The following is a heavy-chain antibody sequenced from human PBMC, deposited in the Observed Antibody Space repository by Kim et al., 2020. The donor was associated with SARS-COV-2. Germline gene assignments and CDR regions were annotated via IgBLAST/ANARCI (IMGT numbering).Heavy chain of an antibody. J-gene: IGHJ5*02. CDR1: GFTFSSFA. CDR2: ISGSGSSP. D-gene: IGHD2-15*01. V-gene: IGHV3-23*01. CDR3: AKDLSLLPNCFDP. Sequence: GGSLRLSCATSGFTFSSFAMNWVRQAPGKGLEWVSAISGSGSSPYYAASVEGRFNISRDNSKNMVYLQMNSLRDEDTAVYYCAKDLSLLPNCFDPWGQGT.